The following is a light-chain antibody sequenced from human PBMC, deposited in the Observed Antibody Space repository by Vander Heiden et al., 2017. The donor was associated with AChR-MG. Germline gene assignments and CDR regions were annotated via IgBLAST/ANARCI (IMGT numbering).Light chain of an antibody. V-gene: IGKV3-15*01. CDR2: GAS. CDR1: QSVSSN. Sequence: EIVMTQSRATLSVSPGERATLSCRASQSVSSNLAWYQQKPGQAPRLLIYGASTRATSIPARFSGSGSGTEFTLTISSLQSEDFAVYYCQQYNNWPPLTFGGGTKVEIK. CDR3: QQYNNWPPLT. J-gene: IGKJ4*01.